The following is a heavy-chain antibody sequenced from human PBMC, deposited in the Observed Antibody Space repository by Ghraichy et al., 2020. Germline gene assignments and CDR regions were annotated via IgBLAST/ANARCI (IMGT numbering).Heavy chain of an antibody. V-gene: IGHV4-34*01. CDR1: GGSFSGYY. CDR3: ARGRLYDYVWGSYRYTKGSFDY. CDR2: INHSGST. Sequence: SETLSLTCAVYGGSFSGYYWSWIRQSPGKGLEWIGEINHSGSTNYNPSLKSRVTISVDTSKNQFSLKLSSVTAADTAVYYCARGRLYDYVWGSYRYTKGSFDYWGQGTLVTVSS. J-gene: IGHJ4*02. D-gene: IGHD3-16*02.